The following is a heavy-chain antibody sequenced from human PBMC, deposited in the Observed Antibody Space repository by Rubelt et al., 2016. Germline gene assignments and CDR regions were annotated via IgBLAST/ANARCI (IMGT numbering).Heavy chain of an antibody. D-gene: IGHD1-26*01. CDR3: AREAYSGRYPLIDY. J-gene: IGHJ4*02. V-gene: IGHV1-18*01. CDR1: GYTFTTYG. Sequence: QVQLVQSGAEVKKPGASVKVSCKASGYTFTTYGINWVRQAPGQGLEWMGWISAYNGNTNHAQKLEGRVTITHDTSTSTAYMGLRSLRSDDTAVYYCAREAYSGRYPLIDYWGQGTLVTVSS. CDR2: ISAYNGNT.